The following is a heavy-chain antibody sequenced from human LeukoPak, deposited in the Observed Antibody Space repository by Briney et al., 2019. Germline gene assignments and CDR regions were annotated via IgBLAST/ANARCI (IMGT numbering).Heavy chain of an antibody. J-gene: IGHJ6*03. CDR2: IIPIFGTA. CDR1: GCTFSSYA. CDR3: ARGKAARPHYYYYYMDV. Sequence: AASVKVSCKASGCTFSSYAMSWVRQAPGQGLEWMGGIIPIFGTANYAQKFQGRVTITTDESTGTAYMELSSLRSDDAAVYYCARGKAARPHYYYYYMDVWGKGPTVTVSS. V-gene: IGHV1-69*05. D-gene: IGHD6-6*01.